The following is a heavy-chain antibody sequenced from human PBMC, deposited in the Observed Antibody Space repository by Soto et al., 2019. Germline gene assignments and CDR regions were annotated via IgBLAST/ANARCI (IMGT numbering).Heavy chain of an antibody. CDR1: GFTFSSYS. CDR3: AREGNLNWFDP. Sequence: EVQLVESGGGLVQPGGSLRLSCAASGFTFSSYSMNWVRQAPGKGLEWVSYISSSSSTIYYADSVKGRFTISRDNANNSLYLQTNSLRDEDTAVYYCAREGNLNWFDPWGQGTLVTVSS. D-gene: IGHD4-4*01. CDR2: ISSSSSTI. J-gene: IGHJ5*02. V-gene: IGHV3-48*02.